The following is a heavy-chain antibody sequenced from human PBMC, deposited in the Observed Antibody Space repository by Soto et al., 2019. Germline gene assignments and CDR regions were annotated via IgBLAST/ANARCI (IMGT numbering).Heavy chain of an antibody. CDR2: IDPSDSYT. V-gene: IGHV5-10-1*01. D-gene: IGHD2-2*01. Sequence: PGEALKVTCKGSGYSFTSQWIRWVRQMPVKVLEWMGRIDPSDSYTNYSPSFQGHVTISADKSISTAYLQWSSLKASDTAMYYCARQVVPARLATHWFDPWGQGTLVTVAS. CDR3: ARQVVPARLATHWFDP. J-gene: IGHJ5*02. CDR1: GYSFTSQW.